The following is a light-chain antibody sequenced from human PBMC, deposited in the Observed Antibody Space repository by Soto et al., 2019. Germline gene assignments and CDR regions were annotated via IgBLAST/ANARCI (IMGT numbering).Light chain of an antibody. J-gene: IGKJ4*01. V-gene: IGKV1-12*01. CDR2: TGS. CDR1: QGISNW. Sequence: DIQMTQSPSSVSASVGDRVSITCRASQGISNWLAWYQQKPGRAPKLLIYTGSSLQSGVPSRFSGTGSGTDFTLTISGLLPEDVATYYCQQANSFPLTFGGGTKVEIK. CDR3: QQANSFPLT.